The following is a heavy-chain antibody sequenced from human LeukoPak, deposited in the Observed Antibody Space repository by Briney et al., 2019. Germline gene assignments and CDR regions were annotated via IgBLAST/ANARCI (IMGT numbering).Heavy chain of an antibody. D-gene: IGHD6-13*01. V-gene: IGHV3-53*01. CDR3: ARGGYSSSYYFDY. CDR2: IYSGGTT. J-gene: IGHJ4*02. Sequence: GGSLRLSCAASGLTVSSNYMSWVRQAPGKGLEWVSIIYSGGTTYYADSVRGRFTISRDNSENTLYLQLNSLRAEDTAVYYCARGGYSSSYYFDYWGQGTLVTVSS. CDR1: GLTVSSNY.